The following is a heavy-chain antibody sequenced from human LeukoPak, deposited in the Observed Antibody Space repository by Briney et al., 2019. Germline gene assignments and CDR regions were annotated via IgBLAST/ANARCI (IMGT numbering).Heavy chain of an antibody. Sequence: PGGSLRLSCAAPGFTFSSYSMNWVRQASGKGLEWVSSISSSSSYIYYADSVKGRFTISRDNAKNSLYLQMNSLRAEDTAVYCCARDGHGDYDFDYWGQGTLVTVSS. CDR1: GFTFSSYS. J-gene: IGHJ4*02. D-gene: IGHD4-17*01. CDR2: ISSSSSYI. V-gene: IGHV3-21*01. CDR3: ARDGHGDYDFDY.